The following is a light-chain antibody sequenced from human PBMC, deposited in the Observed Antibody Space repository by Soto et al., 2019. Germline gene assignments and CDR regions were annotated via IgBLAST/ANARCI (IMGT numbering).Light chain of an antibody. Sequence: EIVLTQSPGTLSLSPGERATLSCRASQSVSSNSLAWYQQKPGQAPRLLIFGASSRATGIPDMFSGSGYGTDFTLNITRLEPEDFAVYYCQQYGSSAETFGQGTKVEIK. V-gene: IGKV3-20*01. CDR1: QSVSSNS. CDR3: QQYGSSAET. CDR2: GAS. J-gene: IGKJ1*01.